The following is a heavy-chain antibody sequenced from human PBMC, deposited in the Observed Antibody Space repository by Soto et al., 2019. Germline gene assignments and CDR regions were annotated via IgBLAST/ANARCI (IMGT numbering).Heavy chain of an antibody. D-gene: IGHD5-18*01. V-gene: IGHV3-48*04. CDR3: ARVRGHSYGYVDY. Sequence: PGGSLRLSCAASGFTPFSYYSMNWVRQAPGKGLEWVSFISGRGSPIYYADSVRGRFTISRDNAKNSLSLEVNNLRVEDTAVYYCARVRGHSYGYVDYWGQGTLVTVSS. J-gene: IGHJ4*02. CDR2: ISGRGSPI. CDR1: GFTPFSYYS.